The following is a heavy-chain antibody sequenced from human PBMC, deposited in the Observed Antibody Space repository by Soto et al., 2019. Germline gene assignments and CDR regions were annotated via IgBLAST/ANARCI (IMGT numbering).Heavy chain of an antibody. Sequence: GGSLILSCAASGFTFSSYSMNWVRQAPGKGLEWVSYISSGSSTIYYADSVKGRFTISRDNAQNSLYLQMNSLRAEDTAVYYCAKTYSSGRGAFDVWGQGTLVTVSS. CDR1: GFTFSSYS. D-gene: IGHD6-19*01. CDR3: AKTYSSGRGAFDV. J-gene: IGHJ3*01. V-gene: IGHV3-48*01. CDR2: ISSGSSTI.